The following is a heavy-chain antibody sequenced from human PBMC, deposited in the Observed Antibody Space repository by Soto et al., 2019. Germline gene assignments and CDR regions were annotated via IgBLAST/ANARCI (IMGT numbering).Heavy chain of an antibody. J-gene: IGHJ4*02. V-gene: IGHV3-74*01. CDR1: EFTFSTYW. CDR2: ISSDESVT. Sequence: GGSLRLSCAASEFTFSTYWMSWVRQVPGKGLVWVSRISSDESVTNYADSVKGRFTISRDNAKNTLYLQMNSLRVEDTAVYYCARGLVRSSVIVDWGQGTLVTVSS. D-gene: IGHD5-12*01. CDR3: ARGLVRSSVIVD.